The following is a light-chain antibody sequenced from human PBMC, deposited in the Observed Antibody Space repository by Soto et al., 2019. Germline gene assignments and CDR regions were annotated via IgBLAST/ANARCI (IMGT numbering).Light chain of an antibody. V-gene: IGLV2-14*03. Sequence: QSALTQPASVSGSPGQSITISCTGTSSDVGGYNYVSWYQQHPGKAPKVMIYDVSKRPSGGSNRFAGSKSGNTASLTISGLQVEDEADYYCSSYTSSSTRVVFGGGTKLTVL. J-gene: IGLJ2*01. CDR3: SSYTSSSTRVV. CDR1: SSDVGGYNY. CDR2: DVS.